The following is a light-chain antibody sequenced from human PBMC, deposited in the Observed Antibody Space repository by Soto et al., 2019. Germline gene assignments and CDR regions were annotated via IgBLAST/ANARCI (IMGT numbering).Light chain of an antibody. J-gene: IGKJ1*01. Sequence: DIQMTQSPSSLSASIGDRVTITCRASLAIGDSLSWFQQKAGKTPTLLIYGTSALQHGVPPRFSGSGSGTDFTLTISRLQHEDFATYYCQQTYNLPRTFGQGTKVDLK. CDR2: GTS. CDR3: QQTYNLPRT. V-gene: IGKV1-39*01. CDR1: LAIGDS.